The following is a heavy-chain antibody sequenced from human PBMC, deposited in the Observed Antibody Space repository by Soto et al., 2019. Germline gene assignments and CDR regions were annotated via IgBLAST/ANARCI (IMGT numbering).Heavy chain of an antibody. CDR3: ARRGSGRYYDY. CDR1: GFTFSRYA. V-gene: IGHV3-23*01. D-gene: IGHD6-19*01. J-gene: IGHJ4*02. CDR2: ISGSGGCT. Sequence: EVPLFESGGGLVQPGGSLRLSCAASGFTFSRYAMRWDRQAPVKGLEWVSAISGSGGCTYYADSVKGRFTISRDNSKNRLYLQMHSLRAGDTAVYYCARRGSGRYYDYWGQGTLVTVSS.